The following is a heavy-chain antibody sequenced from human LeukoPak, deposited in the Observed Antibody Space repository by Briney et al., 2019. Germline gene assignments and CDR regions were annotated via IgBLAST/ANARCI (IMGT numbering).Heavy chain of an antibody. D-gene: IGHD2-8*01. Sequence: PGGSLRLSCAASGFTFSSYAMHWVRQAPGKGLEWVAVISYDGSNKYYADSVKGRFTISRDNSKNTLYLQMNSLRAEDTAVYYCAKDKIRWSPSVDYWGQGTLVTVSS. CDR2: ISYDGSNK. J-gene: IGHJ4*02. CDR3: AKDKIRWSPSVDY. V-gene: IGHV3-30*04. CDR1: GFTFSSYA.